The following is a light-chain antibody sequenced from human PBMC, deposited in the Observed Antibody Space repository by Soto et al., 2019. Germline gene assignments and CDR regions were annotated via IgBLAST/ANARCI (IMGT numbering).Light chain of an antibody. CDR3: QQYESFPRT. Sequence: DIQMTQSPSTLSASVGDRVTITCRASQSINNYLAWYQQKPGKAPKLLIYKASTLESGVPSRFSGSGSGTELTLSLSSLQPDDFATYYCQQYESFPRTFGQGTKLEI. CDR2: KAS. CDR1: QSINNY. J-gene: IGKJ1*01. V-gene: IGKV1-5*03.